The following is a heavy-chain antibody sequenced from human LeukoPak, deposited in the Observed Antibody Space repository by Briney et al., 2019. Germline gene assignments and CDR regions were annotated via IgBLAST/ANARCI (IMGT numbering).Heavy chain of an antibody. J-gene: IGHJ4*02. V-gene: IGHV4-38-2*02. D-gene: IGHD3-3*01. Sequence: ETLSLTCTVSGYSISNGYYWGWIRQPPGKGLEWVGSIYHRGSTYYNPSLTSRVTISLDRSKKKFSLKLTSVTAADTAVYFCARGAEYYAIWRGYAGYSDYWGQGISVTVSS. CDR1: GYSISNGYY. CDR3: ARGAEYYAIWRGYAGYSDY. CDR2: IYHRGST.